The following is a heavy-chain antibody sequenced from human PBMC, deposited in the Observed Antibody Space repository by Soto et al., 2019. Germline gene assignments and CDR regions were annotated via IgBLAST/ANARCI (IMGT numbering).Heavy chain of an antibody. J-gene: IGHJ1*01. CDR1: GYSFTTYW. V-gene: IGHV5-51*01. CDR3: ARRAEDTEHFQH. Sequence: EVQLVQSGAEVKKPGESLKISCKGSGYSFTTYWIGWVRQMPGKGLEWVGTIYPGDSDTRYSPSFQGQVTISADKSINTAYLQWSSLRASDTAMYYCARRAEDTEHFQHWGQGTLVTVSS. CDR2: IYPGDSDT. D-gene: IGHD6-19*01.